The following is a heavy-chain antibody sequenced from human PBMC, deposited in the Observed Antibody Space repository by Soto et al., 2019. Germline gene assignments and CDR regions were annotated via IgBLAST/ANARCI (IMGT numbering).Heavy chain of an antibody. V-gene: IGHV4-30-2*01. J-gene: IGHJ3*02. CDR2: IYQSGST. CDR3: ARGRRPDYDFWSGRHDAFDI. D-gene: IGHD3-3*01. Sequence: SETLSLTCAVSGGSLSSSAYSWSWIRQPPGKGLEWIGFIYQSGSTYYNPSLKRRVIVSIDTSQNLFSLRLSSVTAADTAVYYCARGRRPDYDFWSGRHDAFDIWGQGTMVTVSS. CDR1: GGSLSSSAYS.